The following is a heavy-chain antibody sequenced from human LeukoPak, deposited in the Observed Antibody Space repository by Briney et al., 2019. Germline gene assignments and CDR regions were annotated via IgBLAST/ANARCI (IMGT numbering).Heavy chain of an antibody. J-gene: IGHJ4*01. D-gene: IGHD7-27*01. Sequence: SETLSLTCTVSGDSISSSSYYWAWVRQPPGKGLEWIGSIYFSGNTYYNPSLKSRVTISVDTSKNQFSLRLSSVTAADTAVYYCARGANWGSPDYWGHGTLVTVSS. CDR2: IYFSGNT. V-gene: IGHV4-39*07. CDR1: GDSISSSSYY. CDR3: ARGANWGSPDY.